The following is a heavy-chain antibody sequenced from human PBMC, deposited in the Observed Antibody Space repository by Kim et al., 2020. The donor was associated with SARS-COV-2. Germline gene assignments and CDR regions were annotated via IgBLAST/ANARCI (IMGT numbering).Heavy chain of an antibody. D-gene: IGHD7-27*01. J-gene: IGHJ3*02. Sequence: GGSLRLSCAASGFTFSSYSMNWVRQAPGKGLEWVSSISSSSSYIYYADSVKGRFTISRDNAKNSLYLQMNSLRAEDTAVYYCATLTGVSGNAFDIWGQGTMVTVSS. CDR2: ISSSSSYI. CDR3: ATLTGVSGNAFDI. V-gene: IGHV3-21*01. CDR1: GFTFSSYS.